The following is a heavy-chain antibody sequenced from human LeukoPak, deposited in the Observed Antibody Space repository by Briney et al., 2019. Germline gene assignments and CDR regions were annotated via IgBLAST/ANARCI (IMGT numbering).Heavy chain of an antibody. Sequence: PSETLSLTCTVSGYSVLHGYHRGWIRQPPGKGLEWVASVLHSGSTNYSRSLKGRVTISLDTSKNQLSLKLTSVTAADTAAYYCARGNNGYDVWGQGNLVTVSS. J-gene: IGHJ4*02. CDR1: GYSVLHGYH. D-gene: IGHD5-12*01. CDR3: ARGNNGYDV. CDR2: VLHSGST. V-gene: IGHV4-38-2*02.